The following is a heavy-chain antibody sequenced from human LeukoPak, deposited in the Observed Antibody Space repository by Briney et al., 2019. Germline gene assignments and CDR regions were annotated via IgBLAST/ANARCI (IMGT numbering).Heavy chain of an antibody. Sequence: GGSLRLSCAASGFPFDSFGMHWVRHAPGKGLEWLSLISYAGDNKYEADSVKGRFTISRDNSKNTLFLQMDSLQPDDTAMYFCAKGAGYNFYYMDVWGKGTMVSVSS. CDR2: ISYAGDNK. V-gene: IGHV3-30*18. CDR3: AKGAGYNFYYMDV. J-gene: IGHJ6*03. D-gene: IGHD5-24*01. CDR1: GFPFDSFG.